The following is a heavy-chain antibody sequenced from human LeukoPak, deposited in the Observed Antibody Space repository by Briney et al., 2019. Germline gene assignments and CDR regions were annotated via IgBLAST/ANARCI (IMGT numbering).Heavy chain of an antibody. CDR3: ARAHYYDSSGLDF. Sequence: PGGSLRLSCAASGFTFSSCEMNWVRQAPGKGLEWVSYISSSGSTIYYADSLKGRFTISRDNAKNSLYLQMNSLRAEDTAAYYCARAHYYDSSGLDFWGQGTLVTVSS. V-gene: IGHV3-48*03. D-gene: IGHD3-22*01. CDR1: GFTFSSCE. J-gene: IGHJ4*02. CDR2: ISSSGSTI.